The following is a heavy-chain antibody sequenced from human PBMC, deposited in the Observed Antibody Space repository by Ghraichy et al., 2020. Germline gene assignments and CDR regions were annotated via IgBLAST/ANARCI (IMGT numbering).Heavy chain of an antibody. Sequence: ASVKVSCKASGYTFTSYDINWVRQATGQGLEWMGWMNPNSGNTGYAQKFQGRVTMTRNTSISTAYMELSSLRSEDTAVYYCARVLAYDPRGPASYWGQGTLVTVSS. J-gene: IGHJ4*02. D-gene: IGHD2-2*01. V-gene: IGHV1-8*01. CDR2: MNPNSGNT. CDR3: ARVLAYDPRGPASY. CDR1: GYTFTSYD.